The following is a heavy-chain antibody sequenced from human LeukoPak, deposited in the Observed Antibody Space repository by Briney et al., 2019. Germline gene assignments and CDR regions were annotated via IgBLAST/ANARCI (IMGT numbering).Heavy chain of an antibody. CDR1: GGTFSSYA. CDR3: ASSKGGATLNWFDP. V-gene: IGHV1-69*04. Sequence: GASVKVSCKASGGTFSSYAISWVRQAPGQGLEWMGRIIPILGIANYAQKFQGRVTVTADKSTSAAYMELSSLRSEDTAVYYCASSKGGATLNWFDPWGQGTLVTVSS. J-gene: IGHJ5*02. CDR2: IIPILGIA. D-gene: IGHD1-26*01.